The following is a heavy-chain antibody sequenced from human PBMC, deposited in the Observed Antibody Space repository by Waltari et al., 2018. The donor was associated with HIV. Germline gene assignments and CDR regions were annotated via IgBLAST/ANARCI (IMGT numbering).Heavy chain of an antibody. V-gene: IGHV4-4*07. CDR1: GASISGYY. D-gene: IGHD3-3*02. CDR3: VKSTFLGVMPADYFDV. CDR2: MYGGGSP. Sequence: VQVQESGPGLVRPSETLALTCSVYGASISGYYWSWIRQIVAKNGNVANKWGWLGRMYGGGSPDYRGGVKKRLTMSTDTSKNQVSLRLKSVTAADTAMYYCVKSTFLGVMPADYFDVWGPGTLVTVAS. J-gene: IGHJ4*02.